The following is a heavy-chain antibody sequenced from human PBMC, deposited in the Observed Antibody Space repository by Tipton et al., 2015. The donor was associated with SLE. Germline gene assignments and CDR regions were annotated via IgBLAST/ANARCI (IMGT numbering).Heavy chain of an antibody. CDR3: ARRSGTVDF. V-gene: IGHV4-59*12. CDR2: IYYSGST. CDR1: GGSINTYY. Sequence: TLSLTCTVSGGSINTYYWSWIRQPPGKGLEWIGYIYYSGSTNYNPSLKSRVSISVDTSKNQFSLNLRSVTAADTAAYYCARRSGTVDFWGQGTLVTVSS. J-gene: IGHJ4*02. D-gene: IGHD1-7*01.